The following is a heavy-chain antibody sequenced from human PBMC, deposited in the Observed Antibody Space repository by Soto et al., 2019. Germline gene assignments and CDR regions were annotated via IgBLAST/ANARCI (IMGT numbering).Heavy chain of an antibody. J-gene: IGHJ4*01. V-gene: IGHV4-39*01. CDR1: GGSISSSSYY. CDR2: IYYSGST. Sequence: SETLSLTCTVSGGSISSSSYYWGWIRQPPGKGLEWIGSIYYSGSTYYNPSLKSRVTISVDTSKNQFSLKLSSVTAADTAVYYCARHGYHYGSWSYYIPADFDYWGQGTLDTVSS. CDR3: ARHGYHYGSWSYYIPADFDY. D-gene: IGHD3-10*01.